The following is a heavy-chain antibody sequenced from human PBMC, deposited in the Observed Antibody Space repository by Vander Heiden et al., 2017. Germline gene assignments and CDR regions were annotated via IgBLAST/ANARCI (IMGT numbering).Heavy chain of an antibody. Sequence: QVQLVQSGAAVKKPGSSVKVSCKASGGTFSSYAISWVRQAPGQGLEWMGGIIPILGTANYAQKFQGRGTITADESTSTAYMELSSLRSEDTAVYYCAANYYDSSGYYRYYYYGMDVWGQGTTVTVSS. CDR3: AANYYDSSGYYRYYYYGMDV. D-gene: IGHD3-22*01. J-gene: IGHJ6*02. CDR1: GGTFSSYA. V-gene: IGHV1-69*01. CDR2: IIPILGTA.